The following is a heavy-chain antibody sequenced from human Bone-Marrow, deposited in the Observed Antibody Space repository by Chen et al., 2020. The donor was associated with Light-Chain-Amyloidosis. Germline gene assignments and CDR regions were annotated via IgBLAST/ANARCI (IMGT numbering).Heavy chain of an antibody. D-gene: IGHD5-12*01. CDR3: ARRRDGYNFDY. CDR2: FYPDDSVA. Sequence: EVQLEQSGPEVKKPGESLKISCKGSGYTFPNYWIGWVRQMPGKGLEWMGVFYPDDSVASYSPSFEGQVTISADKSITPAYLQWRSLKASDTAMYYCARRRDGYNFDYWGQGTLVTVSS. CDR1: GYTFPNYW. J-gene: IGHJ4*02. V-gene: IGHV5-51*01.